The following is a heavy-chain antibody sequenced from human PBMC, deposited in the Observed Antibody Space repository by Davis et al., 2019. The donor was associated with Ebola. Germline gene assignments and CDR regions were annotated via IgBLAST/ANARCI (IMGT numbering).Heavy chain of an antibody. J-gene: IGHJ4*02. CDR2: ISSSGSTI. D-gene: IGHD2-15*01. CDR1: GFTFSSYE. CDR3: ARGGKRYCSGGSCLPLYSAGY. V-gene: IGHV3-48*03. Sequence: GESLKISCAASGFTFSSYEMNWVRQAPGKGLEWVSYISSSGSTIYYADSVKGRFTISRDNAKNSLYLQMNSLRDEDTAVYYCARGGKRYCSGGSCLPLYSAGYWGQGTLVTVSS.